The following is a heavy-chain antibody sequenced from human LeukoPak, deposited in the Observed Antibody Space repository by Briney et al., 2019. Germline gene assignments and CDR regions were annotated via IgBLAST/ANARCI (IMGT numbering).Heavy chain of an antibody. CDR3: ARERTGFYAEY. CDR1: GFTFSHYA. V-gene: IGHV3-30*04. D-gene: IGHD3/OR15-3a*01. CDR2: ISYDGSVQ. J-gene: IGHJ4*02. Sequence: QPGGSLRLSCAASGFTFSHYAMYWVRQAPGKGLEWVALISYDGSVQYYADSVKGRFTISRDSPKNTLYLHMNSLRPEDTAVYYCARERTGFYAEYWGQGTLVTVSS.